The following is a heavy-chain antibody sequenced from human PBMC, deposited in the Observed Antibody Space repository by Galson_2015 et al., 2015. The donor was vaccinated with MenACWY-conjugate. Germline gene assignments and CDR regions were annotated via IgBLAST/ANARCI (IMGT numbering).Heavy chain of an antibody. Sequence: SLRLSCAASGFTFNNYWMHWVRQPPGKGLEWISYIKADGSFSNYADSVKGRFTISTDNAKNMVYLQMDGLGDEDTAVYFCARDNNWSFDSWGQGTWSPCPQ. V-gene: IGHV3-74*01. J-gene: IGHJ4*02. CDR3: ARDNNWSFDS. CDR1: GFTFNNYW. CDR2: IKADGSFS. D-gene: IGHD1-1*01.